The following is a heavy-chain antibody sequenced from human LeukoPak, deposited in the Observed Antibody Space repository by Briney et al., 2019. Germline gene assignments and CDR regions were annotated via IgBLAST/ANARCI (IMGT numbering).Heavy chain of an antibody. V-gene: IGHV5-51*01. CDR3: ARVGSVTNFGVVSYYFDY. Sequence: PGESLKISCKASGYSFDYYWIAWVRQMPGKGLEWMGIIYPDDSDSTYSPSFQGQVTLSVDKSINTAYQQWSSLKASNTAMYYYARVGSVTNFGVVSYYFDYWGQGTLVTVSS. CDR2: IYPDDSDS. J-gene: IGHJ4*02. CDR1: GYSFDYYW. D-gene: IGHD3-3*01.